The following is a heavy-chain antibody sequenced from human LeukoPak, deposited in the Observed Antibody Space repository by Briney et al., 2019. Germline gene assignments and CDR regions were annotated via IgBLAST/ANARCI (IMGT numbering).Heavy chain of an antibody. Sequence: SETLSLTCTVSGASISTNYWSWIRQPPGKGLEWIGYVYHSGITHYNPSLKSRVTISVDTSKNQFSLKLTSVTAADTAVYYCASGPYPAAGTDHQFDYWGQGTLVTVFS. CDR1: GASISTNY. D-gene: IGHD6-13*01. CDR2: VYHSGIT. V-gene: IGHV4-59*01. J-gene: IGHJ4*02. CDR3: ASGPYPAAGTDHQFDY.